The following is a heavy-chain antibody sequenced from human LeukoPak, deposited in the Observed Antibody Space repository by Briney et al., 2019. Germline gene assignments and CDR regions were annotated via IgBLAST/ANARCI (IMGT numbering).Heavy chain of an antibody. J-gene: IGHJ4*02. CDR1: GFTFSHYG. Sequence: GGSLRLFCSTSGFTFSHYGMHWLRQAPGKGLEWVAVIWSDGTNTYYGDPVKGRFTISRDNFQRTVYLQMNSLRAEGTAVYYCAKDAQRGFDYSNSIYKWGMGTLVTVSS. CDR2: IWSDGTNT. V-gene: IGHV3-33*06. CDR3: AKDAQRGFDYSNSIYK. D-gene: IGHD4-11*01.